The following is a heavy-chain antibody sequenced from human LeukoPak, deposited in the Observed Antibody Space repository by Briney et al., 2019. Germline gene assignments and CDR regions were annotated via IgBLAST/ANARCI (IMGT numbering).Heavy chain of an antibody. CDR1: GGSISSYY. D-gene: IGHD6-19*01. CDR3: ARGAGGWDFDY. V-gene: IGHV4-59*01. CDR2: IYYSGST. Sequence: SETLSLTCTVSGGSISSYYWSWIRQPPGKGLEWIGYIYYSGSTNYNPSLKSRVTISVDTSKNQFSLKLSSVTAADTAVYYCARGAGGWDFDYWGQGTLVTVSS. J-gene: IGHJ4*02.